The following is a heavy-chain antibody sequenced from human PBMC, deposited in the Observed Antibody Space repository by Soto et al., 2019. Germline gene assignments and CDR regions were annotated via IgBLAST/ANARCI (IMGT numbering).Heavy chain of an antibody. Sequence: SETMSVTCGVADGSSSSGGYSWSWIRQPPGKGLEWIGYIYHSGSTYYNPSLKSRVTISVDRSKNQFSLKLSSVTAADTAVYYCARVPDRWGQGTLVTVSS. J-gene: IGHJ5*02. D-gene: IGHD2-2*01. CDR2: IYHSGST. CDR1: DGSSSSGGYS. CDR3: ARVPDR. V-gene: IGHV4-30-2*01.